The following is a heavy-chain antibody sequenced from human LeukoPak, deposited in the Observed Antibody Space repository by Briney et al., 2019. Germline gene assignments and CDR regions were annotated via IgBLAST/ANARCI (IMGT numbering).Heavy chain of an antibody. CDR1: GFTFSSYW. J-gene: IGHJ4*02. CDR3: AKDWSPVGATTFDY. CDR2: ISGSGGST. V-gene: IGHV3-23*01. D-gene: IGHD1-26*01. Sequence: GGSLRLSCAASGFTFSSYWMSWVRQAPGKGLEWVSAISGSGGSTYYADSVKGRFTISRDNSKNTLYLQMNSLRAEDTAVYYCAKDWSPVGATTFDYWGQGTLVTVSS.